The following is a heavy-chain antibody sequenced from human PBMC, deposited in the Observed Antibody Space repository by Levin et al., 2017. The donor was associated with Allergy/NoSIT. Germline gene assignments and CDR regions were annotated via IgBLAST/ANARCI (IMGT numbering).Heavy chain of an antibody. V-gene: IGHV3-9*01. CDR2: ISWNSGSI. J-gene: IGHJ3*02. CDR3: AKDMGGGGAVAGTEGDAFDI. CDR1: GFTFDDYA. D-gene: IGHD6-19*01. Sequence: GGSLRLSCAASGFTFDDYAMHWVRQAPGKGLEWVSGISWNSGSIGYADSVKGRFTIPRDNAKNSLYLQLNSLRAEDTALYYCAKDMGGGGAVAGTEGDAFDIWGQGTMVTVSS.